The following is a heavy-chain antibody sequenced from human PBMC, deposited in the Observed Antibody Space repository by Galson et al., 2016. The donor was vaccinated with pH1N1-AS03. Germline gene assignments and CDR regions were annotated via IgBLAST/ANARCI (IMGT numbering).Heavy chain of an antibody. Sequence: SLRLSCAASGFTFTTYWMHWVRQAPGRGLVWVSSINGEGSSTRGTDSVKGRFFISRDNAKNTVYLQMNSLRVEDTAVYYCARQDSSGYFHDLDMWGQGTMVTVSS. CDR3: ARQDSSGYFHDLDM. J-gene: IGHJ3*02. CDR1: GFTFTTYW. D-gene: IGHD3-22*01. CDR2: INGEGSST. V-gene: IGHV3-74*01.